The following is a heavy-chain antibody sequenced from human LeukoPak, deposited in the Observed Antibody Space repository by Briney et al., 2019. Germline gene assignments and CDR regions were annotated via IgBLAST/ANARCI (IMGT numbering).Heavy chain of an antibody. CDR3: ARGPLMVRGPFDY. CDR1: GGSISTYY. V-gene: IGHV4-59*01. Sequence: KTSETLSLTCTVSGGSISTYYWSWIRQPPGKGLEWIGFIYYSGSTNRNPSLRSRVTISVGTSKNQFSLKLNSVTAADTAVYYCARGPLMVRGPFDYWGQGTLVTVSS. CDR2: IYYSGST. J-gene: IGHJ4*02. D-gene: IGHD3-10*01.